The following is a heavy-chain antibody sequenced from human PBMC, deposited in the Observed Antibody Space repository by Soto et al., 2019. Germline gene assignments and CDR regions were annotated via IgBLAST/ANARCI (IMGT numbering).Heavy chain of an antibody. CDR1: GVPISSSSYY. D-gene: IGHD3-22*01. CDR2: IYYSGST. J-gene: IGHJ4*02. V-gene: IGHV4-39*01. Sequence: ETLSLTCPVPGVPISSSSYYWGWIRQPPGKGLEWIGSIYYSGSTYYNPSLKSRITISVDTSKNQFSLRLSSVTAADTAVYYCANYYDSSGLDFWGQGTLVTVYS. CDR3: ANYYDSSGLDF.